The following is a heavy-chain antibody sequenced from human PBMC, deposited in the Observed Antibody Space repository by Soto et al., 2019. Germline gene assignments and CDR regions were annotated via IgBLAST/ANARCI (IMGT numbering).Heavy chain of an antibody. V-gene: IGHV3-33*03. CDR3: ARWGCSGSNCNLNQRSFDL. D-gene: IGHD2-15*01. CDR1: GFIFNEYG. CDR2: IWYDGSNK. J-gene: IGHJ4*02. Sequence: QVQLVESGGGVVQPGRSLRLSCAASGFIFNEYGMHWVRQAPGKGLEWVAVIWYDGSNKYYADSVKGRFTFSRDNSKNTMSLQMNSLRVEDTAVYYCARWGCSGSNCNLNQRSFDLWGQGTLFTVSS.